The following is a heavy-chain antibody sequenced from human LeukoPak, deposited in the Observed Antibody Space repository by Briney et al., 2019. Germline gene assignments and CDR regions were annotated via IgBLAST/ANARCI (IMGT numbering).Heavy chain of an antibody. J-gene: IGHJ4*02. Sequence: GASVKVSCKASGYTFTGYYMHWVRQAPGQGLEWMGWINPNSGGTNYAQKFQGRVTTTRDTSISTAYMELSRLRSDDTAVYYCASSTRARFRELRNWGQGTLVTVSS. CDR3: ASSTRARFRELRN. CDR1: GYTFTGYY. CDR2: INPNSGGT. V-gene: IGHV1-2*02. D-gene: IGHD3-10*01.